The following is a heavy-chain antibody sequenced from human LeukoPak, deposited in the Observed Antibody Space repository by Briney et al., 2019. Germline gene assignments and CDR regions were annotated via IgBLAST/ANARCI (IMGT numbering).Heavy chain of an antibody. CDR1: GFTFSDYY. CDR2: IRSSGSTI. V-gene: IGHV3-11*04. J-gene: IGHJ4*02. D-gene: IGHD2-2*01. CDR3: ARVDCSSTSCYESDY. Sequence: GGSLRLSCAASGFTFSDYYMSWIRQAPGKGLEWVSYIRSSGSTIYYADSVKGRFTTSRDNAKNSLYLQMNSLRAEDTAVYYCARVDCSSTSCYESDYWGQGTLVTVSS.